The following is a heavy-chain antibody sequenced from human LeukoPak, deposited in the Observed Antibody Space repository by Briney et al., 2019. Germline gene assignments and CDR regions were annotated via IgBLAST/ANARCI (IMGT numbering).Heavy chain of an antibody. D-gene: IGHD3-16*01. Sequence: SETLSLTCTVSGGSINTPNYYWGWIRQTPGKGLEWIGNIFYSGGTYYSPSLTSRVTISLDTSRNQFSLKLNSVTAADTAVYYCARGGAFDYWGQGTLVTVSS. CDR2: IFYSGGT. V-gene: IGHV4-39*07. CDR3: ARGGAFDY. J-gene: IGHJ4*02. CDR1: GGSINTPNYY.